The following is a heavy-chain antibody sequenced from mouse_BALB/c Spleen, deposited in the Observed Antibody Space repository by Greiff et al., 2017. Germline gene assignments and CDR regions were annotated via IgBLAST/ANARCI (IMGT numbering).Heavy chain of an antibody. CDR2: IWGDGST. CDR1: GFSLTGYG. CDR3: ARVELYYAMDY. J-gene: IGHJ4*01. Sequence: VQGVESGPGLVAPSQSLSITCTVSGFSLTGYGVNWVRQPPGKGLEWLGMIWGDGSTDYNSALKSRLSISKDNSKSQVFLKMNSLQTDDTARYYCARVELYYAMDYWGQGTSVTVSS. V-gene: IGHV2-6-7*01.